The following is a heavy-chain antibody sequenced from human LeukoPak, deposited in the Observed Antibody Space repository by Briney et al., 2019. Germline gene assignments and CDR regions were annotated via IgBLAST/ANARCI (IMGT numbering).Heavy chain of an antibody. Sequence: ASVKVSCKASGYTFTGYYMHWVRQAPGQGLEWMGWINPNSGGTNYAQKFQGRVTMTRDTSISTAYMELSRLRSDDTAVYYCARGALYDYVWGSYLAPWGQGTLVTVSS. CDR2: INPNSGGT. J-gene: IGHJ5*02. V-gene: IGHV1-2*02. D-gene: IGHD3-16*02. CDR1: GYTFTGYY. CDR3: ARGALYDYVWGSYLAP.